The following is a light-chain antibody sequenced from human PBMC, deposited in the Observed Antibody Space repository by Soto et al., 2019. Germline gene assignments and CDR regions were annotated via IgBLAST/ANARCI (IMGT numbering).Light chain of an antibody. CDR3: QQYNGYPYT. J-gene: IGKJ2*01. CDR1: QDINTY. Sequence: DIQMTQSPSSLSASVGDRVTITCRASQDINTYLAWFQQRPGKAPKSLIYGVSTLQSGDPSKFNGSGFGTDFTLTISNLQPEDFAIYYCQQYNGYPYTFGQGTKLEI. CDR2: GVS. V-gene: IGKV1-16*02.